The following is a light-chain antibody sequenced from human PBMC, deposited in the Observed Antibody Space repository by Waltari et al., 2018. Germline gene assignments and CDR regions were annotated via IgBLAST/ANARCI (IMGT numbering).Light chain of an antibody. CDR1: DLPRKY. Sequence: SYELTQPPSVSVSPGQPARITCSGHDLPRKYAYWFQQKSGQAPRLVIYEDTKRPSGIPERFSGSSSGTVATLTITGAQVDDEADYYCYSSDSTGLRVFGGGTTVVVL. J-gene: IGLJ1*01. CDR2: EDT. CDR3: YSSDSTGLRV. V-gene: IGLV3-10*01.